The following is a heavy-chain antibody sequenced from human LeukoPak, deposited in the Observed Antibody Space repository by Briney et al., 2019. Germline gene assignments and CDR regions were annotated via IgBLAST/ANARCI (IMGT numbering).Heavy chain of an antibody. Sequence: PGGSLRLSCAASAFTFSSYWMSWVRQAPGQGLEWVANIKEDGSEQYYVDSLKGRFTISRDNAKNSLYLQMNSLRAEDTAVYYCVRDSYSRDLDYWGQGTLVTVSS. D-gene: IGHD3-22*01. V-gene: IGHV3-7*01. CDR3: VRDSYSRDLDY. CDR1: AFTFSSYW. J-gene: IGHJ4*02. CDR2: IKEDGSEQ.